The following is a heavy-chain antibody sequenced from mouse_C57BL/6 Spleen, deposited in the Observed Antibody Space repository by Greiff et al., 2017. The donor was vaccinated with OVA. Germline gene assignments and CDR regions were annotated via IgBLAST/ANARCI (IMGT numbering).Heavy chain of an antibody. Sequence: VMLVESGPGLVAPSQSLSITCTVSGFSLTSYAISWVRQPPGKGLEWLGVIWTGGGTNYNSALKSRLSISKDNSKSQVFLKMNSLQTDDTARYYCARNNYGSSPYYAMDYWGQGTSVTVSS. CDR2: IWTGGGT. V-gene: IGHV2-9-1*01. D-gene: IGHD1-1*01. CDR1: GFSLTSYA. CDR3: ARNNYGSSPYYAMDY. J-gene: IGHJ4*01.